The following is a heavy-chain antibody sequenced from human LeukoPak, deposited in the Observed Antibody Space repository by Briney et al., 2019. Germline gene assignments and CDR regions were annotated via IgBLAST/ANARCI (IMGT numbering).Heavy chain of an antibody. D-gene: IGHD3-3*01. CDR2: ISAYNGNT. J-gene: IGHJ5*02. V-gene: IGHV1-18*01. Sequence: ASVKVSCKASGYTFTSYGISWVRQAPGQGLEWMGWISAYNGNTNYAQKLQGRVTMTTDTSTSTAYMELRSLRSDDTAVYYCARDSVTIFGVVIPNWSDPWGQGTLVTVSS. CDR1: GYTFTSYG. CDR3: ARDSVTIFGVVIPNWSDP.